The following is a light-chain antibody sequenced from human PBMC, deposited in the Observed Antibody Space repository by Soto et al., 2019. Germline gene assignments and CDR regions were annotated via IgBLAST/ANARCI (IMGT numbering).Light chain of an antibody. J-gene: IGLJ2*01. CDR2: DVS. Sequence: QSVLTQPASVSGSPGQSITISCTGTSSDVGGYNYVSWYKQHPGKAPKLMIYDVSNWPSGVSNRFSGSKSGNTASLTISGLQAEDEADYYCSSYTSSSTLVVFGGGTKLTVL. CDR3: SSYTSSSTLVV. V-gene: IGLV2-14*01. CDR1: SSDVGGYNY.